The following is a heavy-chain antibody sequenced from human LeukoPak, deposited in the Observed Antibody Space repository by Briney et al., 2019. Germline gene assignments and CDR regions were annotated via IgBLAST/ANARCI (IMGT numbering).Heavy chain of an antibody. Sequence: GGSLRLSCAASGFTFSSYAMSWVRQAPEKGLEWVSTISGSGSDTYYAASVRGRFTISRDNSMKTLNLQMNSLRAEDTAVYYCVRHSGGVYGSSDSWGQGTLVTVSS. CDR2: ISGSGSDT. CDR3: VRHSGGVYGSSDS. V-gene: IGHV3-23*01. J-gene: IGHJ4*02. CDR1: GFTFSSYA. D-gene: IGHD1-1*01.